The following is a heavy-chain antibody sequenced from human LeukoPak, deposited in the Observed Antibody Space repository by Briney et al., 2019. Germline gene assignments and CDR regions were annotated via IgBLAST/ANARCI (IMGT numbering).Heavy chain of an antibody. Sequence: PSETLSLTCTVAGGSISGNSYYWRWIRQPPGKGLEWVGTINYSGNPFYHPSLKSRFTISVDTSKNQFSLRLDSVTAADTALYYCASQLDSTGYNTGFIDYWGPGTVVTVSS. CDR2: INYSGNP. CDR1: GGSISGNSYY. V-gene: IGHV4-39*01. J-gene: IGHJ4*02. D-gene: IGHD3/OR15-3a*01. CDR3: ASQLDSTGYNTGFIDY.